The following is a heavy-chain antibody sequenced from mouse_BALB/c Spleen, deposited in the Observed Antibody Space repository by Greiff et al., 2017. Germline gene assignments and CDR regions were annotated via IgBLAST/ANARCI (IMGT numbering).Heavy chain of an antibody. CDR3: ARHGNYAMDY. J-gene: IGHJ4*01. V-gene: IGHV5-6-2*01. D-gene: IGHD1-1*02. CDR1: GFTFSSYY. CDR2: INSNGGST. Sequence: EVQRVESGGGLVKLGGSLKLSCAASGFTFSSYYMSWVRQTPEKRLELVAAINSNGGSTYYPDTVKGRFTISRDNAKNTLYLQMSNLKSEDTALYYCARHGNYAMDYWGQGTSVTVSS.